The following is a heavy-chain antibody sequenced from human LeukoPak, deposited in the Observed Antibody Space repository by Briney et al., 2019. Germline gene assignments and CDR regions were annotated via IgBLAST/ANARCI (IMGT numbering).Heavy chain of an antibody. CDR2: ISSSGSTI. V-gene: IGHV3-48*03. D-gene: IGHD2-2*01. CDR1: GFTFSGSA. J-gene: IGHJ4*02. CDR3: ARDRGKGGDCSSTSCYGLGY. Sequence: PGGSLRLSCAASGFTFSGSAMHWVRQASGKGLEWVSYISSSGSTIYYADSVKGRFSISRDNAKNSLYLQMNSLRAEDTAVYYCARDRGKGGDCSSTSCYGLGYWGQGTLVTVSS.